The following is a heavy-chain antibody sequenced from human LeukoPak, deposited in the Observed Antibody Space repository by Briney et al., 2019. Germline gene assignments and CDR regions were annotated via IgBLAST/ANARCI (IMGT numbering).Heavy chain of an antibody. CDR1: GFPLSSYS. V-gene: IGHV3-48*01. CDR2: ISASGSAT. D-gene: IGHD2-15*01. Sequence: GGSLRLSCTASGFPLSSYSMNWIRQAPGKGLEWISYISASGSATYYVDSVTGRVTVSRDNARNSLFLQMDSPRAEDTAVYYCVRVKGSYFDYWGPGTLVTVSS. J-gene: IGHJ4*02. CDR3: VRVKGSYFDY.